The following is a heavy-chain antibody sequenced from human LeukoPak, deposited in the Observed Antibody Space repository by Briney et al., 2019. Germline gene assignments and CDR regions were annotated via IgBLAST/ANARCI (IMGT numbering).Heavy chain of an antibody. Sequence: GGSLRLSCAASGFTFSSYAMHWVRQAPGKGLEWVAVISYDGSNKYYADSVKGRFTISRDNSKNTLYLQMNSLRAEDTAEYYCARDYLAYCGGDCSTFVNYWGQGTLVTVSS. CDR2: ISYDGSNK. CDR3: ARDYLAYCGGDCSTFVNY. D-gene: IGHD2-21*02. CDR1: GFTFSSYA. J-gene: IGHJ4*02. V-gene: IGHV3-30-3*01.